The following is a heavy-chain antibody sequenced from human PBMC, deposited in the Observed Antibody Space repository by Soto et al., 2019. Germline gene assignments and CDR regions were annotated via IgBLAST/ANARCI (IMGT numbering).Heavy chain of an antibody. J-gene: IGHJ6*02. CDR1: GFTFSSYA. CDR3: AKLTQQLVRYYYGMDV. Sequence: GGSLRLSCAASGFTFSSYAMSWVRQAPGKGLEWVSAISGSGGSTYYADSVKGRFTISRDNSKNTLYLQMNSLRAEDTAVYYCAKLTQQLVRYYYGMDVWGQGTTVTVSS. CDR2: ISGSGGST. V-gene: IGHV3-23*01. D-gene: IGHD6-13*01.